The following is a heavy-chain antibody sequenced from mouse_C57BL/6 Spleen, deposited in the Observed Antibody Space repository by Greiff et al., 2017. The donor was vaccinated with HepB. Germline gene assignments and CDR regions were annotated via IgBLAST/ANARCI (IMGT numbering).Heavy chain of an antibody. V-gene: IGHV1-61*01. CDR3: ARGVLRSWYFDG. J-gene: IGHJ1*03. Sequence: QVQLQQPGAELVRPGSSVKLSCKASGYTFTSYWMDWVKQRPGQGLEWIGNIYPSDSETHYNQKFKDKATLTVDKSSSTAYMQLSSLTSEDSAVYYCARGVLRSWYFDGCCTGTT. CDR2: IYPSDSET. CDR1: GYTFTSYW. D-gene: IGHD1-1*01.